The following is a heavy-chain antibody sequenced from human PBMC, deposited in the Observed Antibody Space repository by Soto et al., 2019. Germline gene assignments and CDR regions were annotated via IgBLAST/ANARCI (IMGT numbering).Heavy chain of an antibody. CDR3: ASGSLYGSGSYPVDY. J-gene: IGHJ4*01. V-gene: IGHV1-69*08. CDR1: GGTFSNDL. CDR2: IIPLFGTL. Sequence: QVQLVQSGAEVKKPGSSVNVSCKASGGTFSNDLISWVRQAPGQGLEWMGTIIPLFGTLNYAQKLQGRVTLTADRPQSTAYMELSSLRSDDTAVYYCASGSLYGSGSYPVDYWGQGTLVTVSS. D-gene: IGHD3-10*01.